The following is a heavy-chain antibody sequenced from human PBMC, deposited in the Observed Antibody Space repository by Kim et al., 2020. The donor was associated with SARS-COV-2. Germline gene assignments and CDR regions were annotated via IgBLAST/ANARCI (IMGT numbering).Heavy chain of an antibody. CDR3: AKDRNDILTGYYALFC. CDR2: ISGSGGST. V-gene: IGHV3-23*01. Sequence: GGSLRLYCAASGFTFSSYAMSWVRQAPGKGLEWVSAISGSGGSTYYADSVKGRFTISRDNSKNTLYLQMNSLRAEDTAVYYCAKDRNDILTGYYALFCWGQGTLVTVSS. J-gene: IGHJ4*02. CDR1: GFTFSSYA. D-gene: IGHD3-9*01.